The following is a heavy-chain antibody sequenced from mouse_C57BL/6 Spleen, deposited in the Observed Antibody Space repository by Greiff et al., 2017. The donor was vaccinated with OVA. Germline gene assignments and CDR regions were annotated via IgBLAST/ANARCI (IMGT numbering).Heavy chain of an antibody. D-gene: IGHD3-2*02. Sequence: QVQLKQPGAELVRPGSSVKLSCKASGYTFTSYWMHWVKQRPIQGLEWIGNIDPSDSETHYNQKFKDKATLTVDKSSSTAYMQLSSLTSEDSAVYYCARAAQATVDYWGQGTTLTVSS. J-gene: IGHJ2*01. CDR2: IDPSDSET. V-gene: IGHV1-52*01. CDR3: ARAAQATVDY. CDR1: GYTFTSYW.